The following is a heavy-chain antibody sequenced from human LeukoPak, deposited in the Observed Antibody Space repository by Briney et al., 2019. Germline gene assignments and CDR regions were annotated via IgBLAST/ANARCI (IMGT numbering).Heavy chain of an antibody. J-gene: IGHJ6*03. V-gene: IGHV1-69*05. CDR1: GYTLTELS. CDR2: IIPIFGTA. Sequence: GASVKVSCKVSGYTLTELSMHWVRQAPGKGLEWMGGIIPIFGTANYAQKFQGRVTITTDESTSTAYMELSSLRSEDTAVYYCARQRGVTIPYYYMDVWGKGTTVTVSS. CDR3: ARQRGVTIPYYYMDV. D-gene: IGHD3-3*01.